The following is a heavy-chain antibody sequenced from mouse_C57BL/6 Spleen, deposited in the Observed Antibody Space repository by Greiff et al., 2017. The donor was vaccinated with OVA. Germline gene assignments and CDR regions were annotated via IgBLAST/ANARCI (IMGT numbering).Heavy chain of an antibody. CDR3: DSADCSSLYWYFDV. CDR1: GFNITNTY. CDR2: IDPANGNT. V-gene: IGHV14-3*01. Sequence: EVQLQQSVAELVRPGASVKLSCTASGFNITNTYMHWVKQRPEQGLEWIGRIDPANGNTNYAPKFQGKATLTVDQSSNTAYLQLSSLTSEDTAISFCDSADCSSLYWYFDVWGTGTTVTVSS. D-gene: IGHD1-1*01. J-gene: IGHJ1*03.